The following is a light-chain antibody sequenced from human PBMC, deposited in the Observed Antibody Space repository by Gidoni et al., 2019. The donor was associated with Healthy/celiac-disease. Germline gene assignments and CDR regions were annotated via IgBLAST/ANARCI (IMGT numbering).Light chain of an antibody. J-gene: IGKJ3*01. CDR1: QSVSSY. CDR3: RRRRNL. V-gene: IGKV3-11*01. Sequence: EIVLTQSPATLSLSPGERATLSCRASQSVSSYLAWYQQKPSQAPTLLIYNASNRATGIPTRVSGGGYLTDFIITMGSQESEEFEVYYCRRRRNLFGPGTKVDIK. CDR2: NAS.